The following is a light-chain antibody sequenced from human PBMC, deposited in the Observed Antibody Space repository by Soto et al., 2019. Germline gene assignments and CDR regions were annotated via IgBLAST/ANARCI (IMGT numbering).Light chain of an antibody. J-gene: IGKJ4*01. Sequence: EIVMTQSPATLSVSPGERATLSCRASQSVSSNLAWYQQKPGQAPRLLIYGASTRATGIPARFSGSGSGTEFTLTISSLQSEDFAYYCCQQYNHRPPLPSGEGTKVDIK. CDR2: GAS. V-gene: IGKV3-15*01. CDR3: QQYNHRPPLP. CDR1: QSVSSN.